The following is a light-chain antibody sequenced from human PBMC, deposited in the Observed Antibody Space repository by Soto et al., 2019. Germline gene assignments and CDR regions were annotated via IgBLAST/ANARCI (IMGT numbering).Light chain of an antibody. V-gene: IGKV3-20*01. CDR2: GAS. J-gene: IGKJ2*01. CDR1: QSVSTRY. Sequence: ESMLTQSPGTLSLSPGERATLSCRASQSVSTRYLAWYQQKPGQAPRLLIYGASIRATGIPDRFSGSGSGTDFTRTISRLEPEDFAVYYCHQFGSSPPAFTFGQVTKLEI. CDR3: HQFGSSPPAFT.